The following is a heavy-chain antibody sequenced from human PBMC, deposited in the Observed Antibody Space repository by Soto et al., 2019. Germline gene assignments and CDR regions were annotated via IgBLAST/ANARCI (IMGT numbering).Heavy chain of an antibody. V-gene: IGHV4-34*01. CDR3: ARITRERSGWNKWFDP. Sequence: SETLSLTCAVYGGSFSGYYCSWIRQPPWKGLEWIGEINHSGITNYNPSLKSRVTISVDTSKNQFSLKLSSVTAADTAVYYCARITRERSGWNKWFDPSGQGNLLPVSS. CDR2: INHSGIT. CDR1: GGSFSGYY. D-gene: IGHD3-3*01. J-gene: IGHJ5*02.